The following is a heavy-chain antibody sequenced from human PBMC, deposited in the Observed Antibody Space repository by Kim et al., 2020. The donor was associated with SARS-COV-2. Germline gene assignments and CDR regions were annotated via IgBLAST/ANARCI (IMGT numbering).Heavy chain of an antibody. CDR2: ISWNSGSI. CDR3: AKDKSGLGGWYYGMDV. D-gene: IGHD3-16*01. CDR1: GFTFDDYA. J-gene: IGHJ6*02. Sequence: GGSLRLSCAASGFTFDDYAMHWVRQAPGKGLEWVSGISWNSGSIGYADSVKGRFTISRDNAKNSLYLQMNSLRAEDTALYYCAKDKSGLGGWYYGMDVWGQGTTVTVSS. V-gene: IGHV3-9*01.